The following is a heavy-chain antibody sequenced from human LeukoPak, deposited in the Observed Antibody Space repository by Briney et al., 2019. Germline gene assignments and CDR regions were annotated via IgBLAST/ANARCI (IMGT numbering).Heavy chain of an antibody. CDR1: GGSVSSYY. Sequence: SETLSLTCTVSGGSVSSYYWSWVRQPPGKRLEWLGYIYNSGGTNYNPSLNGRVTISADTSKNQFSLNLSSVTAADTAVYYCARRHHYYYYMDVWAKGPRSPSP. CDR3: ARRHHYYYYMDV. CDR2: IYNSGGT. V-gene: IGHV4-4*09. J-gene: IGHJ6*03.